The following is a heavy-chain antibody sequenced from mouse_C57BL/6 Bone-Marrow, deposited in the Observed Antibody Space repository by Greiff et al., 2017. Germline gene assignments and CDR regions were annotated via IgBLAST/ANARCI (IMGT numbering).Heavy chain of an antibody. D-gene: IGHD2-4*01. V-gene: IGHV5-6*02. J-gene: IGHJ4*01. CDR1: GFTFSSYG. CDR2: ISSGGSYT. Sequence: EVKLVESGGDLVKPGGSLKLSCAASGFTFSSYGMSWVRQTPDKRLEWVATISSGGSYTYYPDSVKGRFTISRDNAKNTLYLQMSSLKSEDTAMYYCARRSDYDGDYYAMDYWGQGTSVTVSS. CDR3: ARRSDYDGDYYAMDY.